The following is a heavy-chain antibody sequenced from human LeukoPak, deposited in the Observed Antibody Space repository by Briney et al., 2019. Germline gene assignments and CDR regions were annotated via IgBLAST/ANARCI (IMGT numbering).Heavy chain of an antibody. V-gene: IGHV3-74*01. CDR1: GFSSNSYW. CDR2: INGDGSSI. CDR3: ARDPPY. Sequence: GGSLRLSCAASGFSSNSYWMHWARQAPGKGLVWVARINGDGSSINYADSVKGRFTISRDNSKNTLYLQMNSLRAEDTAVYYCARDPPYWGQGTLVTVSS. J-gene: IGHJ4*02.